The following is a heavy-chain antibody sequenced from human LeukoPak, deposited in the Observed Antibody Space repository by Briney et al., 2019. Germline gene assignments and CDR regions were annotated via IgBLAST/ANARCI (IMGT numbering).Heavy chain of an antibody. Sequence: PGRSLRLSCAASGFTFSSYAMHWVRQAPGKGLEWVAVISSDGSNKYYANSVKGRFTISRDNSENTLYLQMNSLRAEDTAVYYCASDADYGDSRYYFDYWGQGTLVTVSS. CDR3: ASDADYGDSRYYFDY. CDR2: ISSDGSNK. D-gene: IGHD4-17*01. V-gene: IGHV3-30-3*01. J-gene: IGHJ4*02. CDR1: GFTFSSYA.